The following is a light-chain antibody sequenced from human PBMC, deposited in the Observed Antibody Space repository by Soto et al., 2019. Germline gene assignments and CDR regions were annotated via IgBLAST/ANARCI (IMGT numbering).Light chain of an antibody. V-gene: IGKV3-15*01. CDR1: QSIGSL. CDR3: PQYNNWPIT. Sequence: EVVMTQSPATLSVSPGEGATLSCRASQSIGSLLAWYQQRPGQAPRLLIYRTSTRAPGIPARFSGSGSGTEFPLTINSLQSEDLAVYYCPQYNNWPITFGGGTKVEIK. J-gene: IGKJ4*01. CDR2: RTS.